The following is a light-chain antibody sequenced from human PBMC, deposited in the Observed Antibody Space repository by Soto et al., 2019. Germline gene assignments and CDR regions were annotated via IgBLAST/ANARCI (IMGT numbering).Light chain of an antibody. V-gene: IGLV1-44*01. CDR3: ASWDDSLNGHV. CDR1: SSNIASNT. Sequence: QSVLTQPPSASGTPGQRVTVSCSGSSSNIASNTVNWYQQLPGTAPKLLIYSNDQRPSGGPDRFSASKSGTSASLAISGLQSEDEADYYCASWDDSLNGHVFGTGTKVTVL. CDR2: SND. J-gene: IGLJ1*01.